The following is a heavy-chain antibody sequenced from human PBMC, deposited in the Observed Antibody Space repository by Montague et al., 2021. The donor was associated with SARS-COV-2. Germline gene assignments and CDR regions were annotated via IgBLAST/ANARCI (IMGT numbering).Heavy chain of an antibody. V-gene: IGHV4-59*01. Sequence: SETLSLTCSVSGGSISSYYWSWIRQSPGKGLEWIGYIYYRGTTNYNPSLKSRVTFSVDTSKNQFSLKLISVTAADTAVYFCAREDGWNWLDAWGQGVLVTVSS. CDR2: IYYRGTT. CDR3: AREDGWNWLDA. CDR1: GGSISSYY. D-gene: IGHD5-24*01. J-gene: IGHJ5*02.